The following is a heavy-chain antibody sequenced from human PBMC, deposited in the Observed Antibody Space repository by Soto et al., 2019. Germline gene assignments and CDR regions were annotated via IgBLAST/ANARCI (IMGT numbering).Heavy chain of an antibody. D-gene: IGHD4-4*01. J-gene: IGHJ4*02. V-gene: IGHV4-4*02. CDR1: TGSIGTGTW. Sequence: SETLSLTCAVSTGSIGTGTWWSWVRQPPGKGLEWIGEIHESGSTNYNPSLKSRVTISIDKSKNQFSLNLYSATAAGTAVYYCARNGHYSIECWGQGMLVTVSS. CDR3: ARNGHYSIEC. CDR2: IHESGST.